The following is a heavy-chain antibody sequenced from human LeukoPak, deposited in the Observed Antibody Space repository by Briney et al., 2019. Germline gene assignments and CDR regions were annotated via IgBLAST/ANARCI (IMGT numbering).Heavy chain of an antibody. D-gene: IGHD3-10*01. V-gene: IGHV5-51*01. J-gene: IGHJ4*02. CDR2: IYPGDSDA. CDR1: GYNFSTYC. Sequence: GESLKISCKASGYNFSTYCIGWVRQMPGKGLEWMGIIYPGDSDARYSPSFQGQVTISADKSINTAYLRWSSLKASDTAMFYCARLAITGLISSHFDYSGQGTLVTVSS. CDR3: ARLAITGLISSHFDY.